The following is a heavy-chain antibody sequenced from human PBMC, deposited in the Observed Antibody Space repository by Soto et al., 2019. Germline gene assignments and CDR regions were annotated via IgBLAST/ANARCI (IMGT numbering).Heavy chain of an antibody. Sequence: QLQLQESGPGLVRPSETLSLTCVVSGNSITSKDSYWGWIRQPPGKGLEWIGTISYSGSTYYNLSLETRVTISLDTSSNNFSLRLTSVTAADTAGYYCARLQDIYGFHHWGQGTLFTVSS. D-gene: IGHD3-10*01. J-gene: IGHJ4*02. V-gene: IGHV4-39*02. CDR3: ARLQDIYGFHH. CDR1: GNSITSKDSY. CDR2: ISYSGST.